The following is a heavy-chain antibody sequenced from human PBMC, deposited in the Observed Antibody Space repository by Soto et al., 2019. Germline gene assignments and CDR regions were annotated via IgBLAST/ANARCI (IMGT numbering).Heavy chain of an antibody. CDR1: GYNCAGYW. D-gene: IGHD3-3*01. Sequence: ESVKISCKGSGYNCAGYWIAWVRRMPGKGLELMGIIYPSDSDTRYRPSFQGQVTISADKSISSAYLQWSSLRASGTAMHYCARGGVSTRTFDYWGQGTPVTVSS. J-gene: IGHJ4*02. V-gene: IGHV5-51*01. CDR2: IYPSDSDT. CDR3: ARGGVSTRTFDY.